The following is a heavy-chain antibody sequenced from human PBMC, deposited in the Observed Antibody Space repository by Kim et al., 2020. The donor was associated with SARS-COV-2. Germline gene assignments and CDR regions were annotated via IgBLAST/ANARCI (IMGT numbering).Heavy chain of an antibody. V-gene: IGHV4-34*01. J-gene: IGHJ4*02. Sequence: TPSRKSRVTISVDTSKNQFSLKLSSVTAADTAVYYCARGGNYYDSSGYSVWGQGTLVTVSS. D-gene: IGHD3-22*01. CDR3: ARGGNYYDSSGYSV.